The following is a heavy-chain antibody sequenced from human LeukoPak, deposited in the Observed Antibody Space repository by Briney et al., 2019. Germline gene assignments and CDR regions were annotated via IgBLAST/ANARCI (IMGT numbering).Heavy chain of an antibody. CDR2: INSDGSST. J-gene: IGHJ6*02. D-gene: IGHD2-21*02. CDR1: GFTFNSYW. CDR3: ARVGPISPYCGGDCYSDSDPYYGMDV. V-gene: IGHV3-74*01. Sequence: PGGSLRLSCAASGFTFNSYWMHWVRQAPGKGLVWVSRINSDGSSTSYADSVKGRFTISRDNAKNTLYLQMNSLRAEDTAVYYCARVGPISPYCGGDCYSDSDPYYGMDVWGQGTTVTVSS.